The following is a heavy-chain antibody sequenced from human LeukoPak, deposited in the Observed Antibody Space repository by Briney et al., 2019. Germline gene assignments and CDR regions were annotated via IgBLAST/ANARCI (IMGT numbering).Heavy chain of an antibody. J-gene: IGHJ3*02. V-gene: IGHV4-39*07. CDR3: ARADEIWLGEPLAFDI. D-gene: IGHD3-10*01. CDR1: GGSISSSPYY. CDR2: IYYSGTT. Sequence: PSETLSLTCTVSGGSISSSPYYWGWIRQPPGKGLEWIGSIYYSGTTHYNPSLESRVTISVDTSKNQFSLKLSSVTAADTAVYYCARADEIWLGEPLAFDIWGQGTMVTVSS.